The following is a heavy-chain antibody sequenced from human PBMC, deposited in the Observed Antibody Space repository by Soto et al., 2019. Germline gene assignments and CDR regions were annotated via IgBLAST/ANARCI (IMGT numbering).Heavy chain of an antibody. D-gene: IGHD3-10*01. CDR3: ARDIGSYAYGEGY. V-gene: IGHV4-4*07. CDR2: VYSSGTT. J-gene: IGHJ4*02. CDR1: GGSINSYW. Sequence: QVQLQESGPGLVKPSETLSLTCSVSGGSINSYWWSWIRQPAGKGLEWIGRVYSSGTTDYIPSLNSRATLSVETSKNQFSLKLSSVTAADTAVYYCARDIGSYAYGEGYWGQGIQVTVSS.